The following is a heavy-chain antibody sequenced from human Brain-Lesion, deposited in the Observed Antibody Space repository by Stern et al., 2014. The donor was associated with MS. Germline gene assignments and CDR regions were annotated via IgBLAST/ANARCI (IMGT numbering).Heavy chain of an antibody. CDR3: AGEEDIRYCSGGSCTGNWFDP. V-gene: IGHV4-39*01. Sequence: VQLVESGPGLVKPSETLSLTCTVAGGSVSSTSYAWAWIRQPPGKGRGWIGTISYSGNTHYSPSLKSRLTISLHTSKTPFSLNMSSVTAADTAVYYCAGEEDIRYCSGGSCTGNWFDPWGQGTLVTVSS. CDR1: GGSVSSTSYA. D-gene: IGHD2-15*01. J-gene: IGHJ5*02. CDR2: ISYSGNT.